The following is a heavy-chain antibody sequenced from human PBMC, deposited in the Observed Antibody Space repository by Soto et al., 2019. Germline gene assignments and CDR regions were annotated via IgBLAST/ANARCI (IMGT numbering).Heavy chain of an antibody. CDR2: ISYDGSNK. CDR1: GFTFSSYA. CDR3: ARDQGGDRVNDLDY. V-gene: IGHV3-30-3*01. Sequence: QVQLVESGGGVVQPGRSLRLSCAASGFTFSSYAMHWVRQALGKGLEWVAVISYDGSNKYYADSVKGRFTISRDNSKNTLYLQMNSLRAEDTAVYYCARDQGGDRVNDLDYWGQGTLVTVSS. J-gene: IGHJ4*02. D-gene: IGHD1-1*01.